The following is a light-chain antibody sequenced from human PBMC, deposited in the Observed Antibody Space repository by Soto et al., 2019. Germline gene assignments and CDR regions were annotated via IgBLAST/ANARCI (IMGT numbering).Light chain of an antibody. CDR3: QQYGNSPRT. CDR1: QSVSSNY. J-gene: IGKJ1*01. Sequence: EIVLTQSPGTLALSPGERATLSCRASQSVSSNYLAWYQQRLDKAPRLLIFVAYTRATGIPDSFSGSGSGTDFTTTISRLEPEDFAVYFCQQYGNSPRTFGQGTKVEIK. CDR2: VAY. V-gene: IGKV3-20*01.